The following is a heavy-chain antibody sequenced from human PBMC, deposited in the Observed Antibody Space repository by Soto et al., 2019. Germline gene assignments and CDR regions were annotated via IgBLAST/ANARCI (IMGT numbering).Heavy chain of an antibody. J-gene: IGHJ6*04. Sequence: QVQLVESGGGVVQPGRSLRLSCAASGFTFSSYGMHWVRQAPGKGLEWVAVIWYDGSNKYYADSVKGRFTISRDNSKNTLYLQMNSLRAEDTAVYYCARDLGGMDVWGKGNTVTVSS. V-gene: IGHV3-33*01. CDR3: ARDLGGMDV. CDR2: IWYDGSNK. CDR1: GFTFSSYG.